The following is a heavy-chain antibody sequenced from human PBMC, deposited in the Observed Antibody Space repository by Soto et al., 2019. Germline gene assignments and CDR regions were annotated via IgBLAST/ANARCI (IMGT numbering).Heavy chain of an antibody. J-gene: IGHJ5*02. D-gene: IGHD3-3*01. V-gene: IGHV4-31*03. CDR2: IYYSGST. CDR3: ARGYEFWSGYERAQFDP. Sequence: QVQLQESGPGLVKPSQTLSLTCTVSGGSISSGGYYWSWIRQHPGKALEWIVYIYYSGSTYYNQSLKSRVTISVDTSKNQFSLKLSSVTAAVTAVYYCARGYEFWSGYERAQFDPWGQGPQVTVSS. CDR1: GGSISSGGYY.